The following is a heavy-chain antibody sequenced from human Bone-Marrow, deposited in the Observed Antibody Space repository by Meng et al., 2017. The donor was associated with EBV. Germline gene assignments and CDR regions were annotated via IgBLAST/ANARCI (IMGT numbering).Heavy chain of an antibody. V-gene: IGHV1-3*01. CDR1: GYTFRSYA. CDR2: IDVGNANT. J-gene: IGHJ4*02. D-gene: IGHD3-22*01. Sequence: QVQPVQSGAGVKKPGASVKVSCKASGYTFRSYAIHWVRQAPGQSLEWMGWIDVGNANTKYSQKFQDRVTITRETFASTVYMELSRLTSEDTAVYYCARRYYDVTGYYYFDFWGQGTLVTVSS. CDR3: ARRYYDVTGYYYFDF.